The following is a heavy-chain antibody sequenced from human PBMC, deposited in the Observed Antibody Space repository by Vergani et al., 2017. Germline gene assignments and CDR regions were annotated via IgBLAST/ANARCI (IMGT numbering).Heavy chain of an antibody. CDR2: INPNSGGT. Sequence: QVQLVQSGAEVKKPGASVKVSCKASGYTFTDYFMHWVRQAPGQGLEWMGWINPNSGGTNYAQKFQGRVTMTRDTSISTAYMELSNLRSDDTAVYYCARDGRYSGSYHLGAFDIWGQGTMVTVSS. V-gene: IGHV1-2*02. CDR3: ARDGRYSGSYHLGAFDI. J-gene: IGHJ3*02. CDR1: GYTFTDYF. D-gene: IGHD1-26*01.